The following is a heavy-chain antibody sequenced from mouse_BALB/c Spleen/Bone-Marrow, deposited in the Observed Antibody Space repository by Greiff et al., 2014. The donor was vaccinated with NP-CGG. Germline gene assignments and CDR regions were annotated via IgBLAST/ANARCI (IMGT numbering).Heavy chain of an antibody. CDR1: GYTFTSYW. Sequence: QVQLKESGAELVKPGALVKLSCKASGYTFTSYWMHWVKQRPGQGLEWIGEINPSNGRTNYNEKFKSKATLTVDKSSSTAYMQLSSLTSEDSAVYYCARGGFDYWGQGTTLTVSS. J-gene: IGHJ2*01. CDR3: ARGGFDY. V-gene: IGHV1S81*02. CDR2: INPSNGRT.